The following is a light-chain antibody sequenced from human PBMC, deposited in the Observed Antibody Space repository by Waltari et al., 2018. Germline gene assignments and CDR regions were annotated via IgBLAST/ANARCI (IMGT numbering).Light chain of an antibody. CDR1: SSNIGTYA. Sequence: QSVVTQPPSASGTPGQRVTMSCSGSSSNIGTYAVTWYQQLPGTAPKLLISSNNQRPSGVPDLFSGSKSGTSAALASSGLQSEDEADYYCAAWDDSLNGPVFGTGTKVTV. CDR3: AAWDDSLNGPV. J-gene: IGLJ1*01. V-gene: IGLV1-44*01. CDR2: SNN.